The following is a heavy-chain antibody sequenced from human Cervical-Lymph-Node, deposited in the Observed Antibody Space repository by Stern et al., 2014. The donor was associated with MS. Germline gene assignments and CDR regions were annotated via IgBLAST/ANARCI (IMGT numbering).Heavy chain of an antibody. CDR2: ISYDGRNE. CDR3: ARATSTTTVTTPYYGLDV. D-gene: IGHD4-17*01. V-gene: IGHV3-30*04. J-gene: IGHJ6*02. CDR1: GFTFSNHA. Sequence: QVQLVESGGGVVQPGGSLRLSCVVSGFTFSNHAMHWVRQAPGTGLEWVTVISYDGRNEYYTDSVQGRFTVSRDHSKNTLYLQMTSLRPDDTAVYYCARATSTTTVTTPYYGLDVWGQGTTVTVSS.